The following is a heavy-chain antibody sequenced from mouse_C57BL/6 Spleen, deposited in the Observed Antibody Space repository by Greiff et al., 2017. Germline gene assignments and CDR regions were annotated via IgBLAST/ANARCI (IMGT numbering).Heavy chain of an antibody. Sequence: EVQLVESGGGLVQPGGSLSLSCAASGFTFTDYYMSWVRQPPGKALEWLGFIRNKANGYTTEYSASVKGRFTISRDNSKSILYLQMNALRAEDSATYYCARSPYDYDGTGFDYWGQGTTRTVSS. CDR2: IRNKANGYTT. CDR1: GFTFTDYY. V-gene: IGHV7-3*01. D-gene: IGHD2-4*01. J-gene: IGHJ2*01. CDR3: ARSPYDYDGTGFDY.